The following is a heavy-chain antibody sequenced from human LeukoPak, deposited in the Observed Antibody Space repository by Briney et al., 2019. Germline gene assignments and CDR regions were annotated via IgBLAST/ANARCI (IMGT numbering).Heavy chain of an antibody. Sequence: RVASVKVSCKASGYTFIGYYLHWVRQAPGQGPEWMGHINPNSGGGDYAEKVQGRVTMTRDTSISTVYMELSRLRSDDTAVYYCARDSPIVGTFYAFDIWGQGTMVTVSP. V-gene: IGHV1-2*06. J-gene: IGHJ3*02. CDR1: GYTFIGYY. CDR3: ARDSPIVGTFYAFDI. D-gene: IGHD1-26*01. CDR2: INPNSGGG.